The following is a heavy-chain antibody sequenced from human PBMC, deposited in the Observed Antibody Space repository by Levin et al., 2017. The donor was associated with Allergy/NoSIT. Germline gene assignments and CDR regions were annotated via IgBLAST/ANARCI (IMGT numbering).Heavy chain of an antibody. CDR2: ISQSGST. J-gene: IGHJ4*02. CDR3: ARIVSRSNNDY. Sequence: SQTLSLPCAIYDGSFHSYYWTWIRQAPGKGLDWIGEISQSGSTRYNPSLESRVTISVDKAKNQFFLKLRSVTAADTAVYYCARIVSRSNNDYWGQGTLVTVSS. D-gene: IGHD1/OR15-1a*01. CDR1: DGSFHSYY. V-gene: IGHV4-34*01.